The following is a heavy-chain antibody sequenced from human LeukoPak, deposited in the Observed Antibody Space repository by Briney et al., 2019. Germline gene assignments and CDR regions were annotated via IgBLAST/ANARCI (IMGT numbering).Heavy chain of an antibody. D-gene: IGHD3-3*01. Sequence: PGGSLRLSCAASGLTFRIFAMSWVRQAPGKGLEWVSRIGGSGDNTHYADSVKGRFTISRDNSNNTLYLQMISLRGDDTAVYYCARDNGVVHGVYYMDVWGKGTTVTVS. CDR2: IGGSGDNT. CDR3: ARDNGVVHGVYYMDV. CDR1: GLTFRIFA. V-gene: IGHV3-23*01. J-gene: IGHJ6*03.